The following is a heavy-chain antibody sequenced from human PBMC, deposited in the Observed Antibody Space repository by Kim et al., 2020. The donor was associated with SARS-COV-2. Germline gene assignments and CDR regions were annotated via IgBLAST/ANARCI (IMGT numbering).Heavy chain of an antibody. Sequence: IYYSGSTNYNPSLKSRVTISVDTAKNQFSRKLSSVTAADTAVYYCARSSWLFDYWGQGTLVTVSS. CDR2: IYYSGST. V-gene: IGHV4-59*01. J-gene: IGHJ4*02. D-gene: IGHD6-13*01. CDR3: ARSSWLFDY.